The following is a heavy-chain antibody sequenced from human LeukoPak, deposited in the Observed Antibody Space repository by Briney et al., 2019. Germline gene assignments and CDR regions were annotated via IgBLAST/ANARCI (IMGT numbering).Heavy chain of an antibody. CDR3: ARDPLYSSGWYANHFDY. D-gene: IGHD6-19*01. Sequence: ASVKVSCKASGGTFSSYAISWVRQAPGQGLEWMGGIIPIFGTANYAQKFQGRVTITADESTSTAYMELSSLRSEDTAVYYYARDPLYSSGWYANHFDYWGQGTLVTVSS. CDR2: IIPIFGTA. J-gene: IGHJ4*02. CDR1: GGTFSSYA. V-gene: IGHV1-69*13.